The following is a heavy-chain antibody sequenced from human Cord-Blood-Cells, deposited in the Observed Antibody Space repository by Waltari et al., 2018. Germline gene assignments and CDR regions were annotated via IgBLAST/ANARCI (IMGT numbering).Heavy chain of an antibody. CDR3: ARPIEYSSSYYFDY. D-gene: IGHD6-6*01. J-gene: IGHJ4*02. CDR2: IYYSGST. V-gene: IGHV4-39*01. Sequence: QLQLQESGPGLVKPSATLSLTCPVSGGSISSSSYYWGWIRQPPGKGLEWIGSIYYSGSTYYNPSLKSRVTISVDTSKNQFSLKLSSVTAADTAVYYCARPIEYSSSYYFDYWGQGTLVTVSS. CDR1: GGSISSSSYY.